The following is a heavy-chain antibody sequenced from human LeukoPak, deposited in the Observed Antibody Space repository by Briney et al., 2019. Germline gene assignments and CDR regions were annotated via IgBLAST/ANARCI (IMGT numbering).Heavy chain of an antibody. D-gene: IGHD5-24*01. CDR3: ARDGPRWLQSNDAFDI. Sequence: GGTLRLSCEASGFTFSRYGMSWVRQAPGKGLEWVSAIRGSGGSTYYADSVKGRFTISRDNSKNTLYLQMNSLRAEDTAVYYCARDGPRWLQSNDAFDIWGQGTLVTVSS. V-gene: IGHV3-23*01. CDR2: IRGSGGST. J-gene: IGHJ3*02. CDR1: GFTFSRYG.